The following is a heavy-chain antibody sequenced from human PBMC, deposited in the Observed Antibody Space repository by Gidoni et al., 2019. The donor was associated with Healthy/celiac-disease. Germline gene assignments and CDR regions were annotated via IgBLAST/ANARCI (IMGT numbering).Heavy chain of an antibody. CDR3: ARDRSISGIAAAGD. CDR1: VATFSSYA. CDR2: IIPIVGTA. J-gene: IGHJ4*02. D-gene: IGHD6-13*01. V-gene: IGHV1-69*01. Sequence: QVQLVQPGAEVKKPGSSLKVSCRPSVATFSSYAISWVRQAPGQGLEWMGGIIPIVGTANYAQKFQGRVTITADESTSTAYMELSSLRSEDTAVYYCARDRSISGIAAAGDWGQGTLVTVSS.